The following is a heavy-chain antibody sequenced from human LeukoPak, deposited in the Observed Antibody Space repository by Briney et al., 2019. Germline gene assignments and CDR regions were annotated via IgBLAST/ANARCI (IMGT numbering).Heavy chain of an antibody. V-gene: IGHV4-4*07. CDR2: INTSGST. CDR3: ARGRAVAEY. J-gene: IGHJ4*02. CDR1: GGSISNYY. D-gene: IGHD6-19*01. Sequence: SETLSLTCTFSGGSISNYYWGWIRQPAGKGLEWIGRINTSGSTNYNPSLKSRVTMSADTSKNQFSLQLSSVTATDTAVYYCARGRAVAEYWGQGTLVTVSS.